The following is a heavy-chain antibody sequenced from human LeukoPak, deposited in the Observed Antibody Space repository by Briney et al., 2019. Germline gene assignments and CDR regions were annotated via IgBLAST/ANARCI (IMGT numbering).Heavy chain of an antibody. Sequence: PSETLSLTCTVSGGSVSSGSYYWSWIRQPPGQGLEWIGYIYYSGSTNYNPSLKSRVTISVDTSKNQFSLKLSSVTAADTAVYYCATGHQQQLDYWGQGTLVTVSS. J-gene: IGHJ4*02. V-gene: IGHV4-61*01. CDR1: GGSVSSGSYY. D-gene: IGHD6-13*01. CDR3: ATGHQQQLDY. CDR2: IYYSGST.